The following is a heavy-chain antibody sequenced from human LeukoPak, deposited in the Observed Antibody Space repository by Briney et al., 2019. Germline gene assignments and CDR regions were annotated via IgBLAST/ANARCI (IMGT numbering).Heavy chain of an antibody. D-gene: IGHD3-3*01. CDR2: INPNSGGT. J-gene: IGHJ4*02. CDR3: ARDFWTGFYAKY. CDR1: GYTFTGYY. Sequence: ASVKVSCKASGYTFTGYYVHWVRQAPGQGLEWMGWINPNSGGTNYAQKFQGRVTMTRDTSITTAYMELTRLTSDDTAVYYCARDFWTGFYAKYWGQGTLVTVSP. V-gene: IGHV1-2*02.